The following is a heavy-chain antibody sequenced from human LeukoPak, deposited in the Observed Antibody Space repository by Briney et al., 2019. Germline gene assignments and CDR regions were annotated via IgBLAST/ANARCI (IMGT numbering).Heavy chain of an antibody. CDR1: GFTISTYG. D-gene: IGHD5-12*01. J-gene: IGHJ4*02. V-gene: IGHV3-23*01. Sequence: GGSLRLSCAASGFTISTYGMNWVRQAPRKGLEWVSVIFGSGDSTYYADSVKGRFTISRDRSKNTLYLEMHSLRADDAAVYYCAKDQKPDSGYDIDYWGQGTLVTVSS. CDR2: IFGSGDST. CDR3: AKDQKPDSGYDIDY.